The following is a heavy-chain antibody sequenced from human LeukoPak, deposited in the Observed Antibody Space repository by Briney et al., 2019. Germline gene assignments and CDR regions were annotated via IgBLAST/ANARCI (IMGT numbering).Heavy chain of an antibody. D-gene: IGHD6-13*01. Sequence: SETLSLTCTVSGGSISSYYWSWIRQPPGKGLEWIGFIYSSGSTTYNPSLKSRVTISVDTSKNQFSLKLTSVTAADTAVYYCARDGYSTPDVWGQGTTVTVSS. CDR2: IYSSGST. CDR1: GGSISSYY. J-gene: IGHJ6*02. CDR3: ARDGYSTPDV. V-gene: IGHV4-59*12.